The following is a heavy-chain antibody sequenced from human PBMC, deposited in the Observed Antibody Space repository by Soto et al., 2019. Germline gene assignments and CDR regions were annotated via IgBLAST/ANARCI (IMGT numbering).Heavy chain of an antibody. CDR1: GYSISSGYY. CDR2: IYHSGST. J-gene: IGHJ6*02. V-gene: IGHV4-38-2*01. Sequence: PSETLSLTCAVSGYSISSGYYWGWIRQPPGKGLEWIGSIYHSGSTYYNPSLKSRVTISVDTSKNQFSLKLSSVTAADTAVYYCASGFQNYYYYCMDVWGQGTTVTVSS. D-gene: IGHD3-10*01. CDR3: ASGFQNYYYYCMDV.